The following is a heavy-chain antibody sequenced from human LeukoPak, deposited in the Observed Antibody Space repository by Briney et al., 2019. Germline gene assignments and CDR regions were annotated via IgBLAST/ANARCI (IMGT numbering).Heavy chain of an antibody. D-gene: IGHD3-10*02. Sequence: QPWGSLRLSCAASGFTFSSYEMNWVRQAPGKGLEWVSYISSSGSTIYYADSVKGRFTISRDNAKNSLYLQMNSLRAEDTAVYYCAELGITMIGGDWGKGTTVTISS. CDR3: AELGITMIGGD. CDR1: GFTFSSYE. J-gene: IGHJ6*04. V-gene: IGHV3-48*03. CDR2: ISSSGSTI.